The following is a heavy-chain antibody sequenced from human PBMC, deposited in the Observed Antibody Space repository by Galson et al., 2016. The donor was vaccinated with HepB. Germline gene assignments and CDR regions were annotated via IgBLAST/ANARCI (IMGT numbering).Heavy chain of an antibody. CDR3: ARQGGLGIGAVGTSFPDY. CDR2: IYYDGST. Sequence: SETLSLTCTVSGGSTSSNNYYWGWIRQPPGKGLEWIGSIYYDGSTYYKPSLQSRLTISVDTSKNQFSLKLSSVTAADTAVYYCARQGGLGIGAVGTSFPDYWGQGTLVTVSS. CDR1: GGSTSSNNYY. J-gene: IGHJ4*02. V-gene: IGHV4-39*01. D-gene: IGHD6-13*01.